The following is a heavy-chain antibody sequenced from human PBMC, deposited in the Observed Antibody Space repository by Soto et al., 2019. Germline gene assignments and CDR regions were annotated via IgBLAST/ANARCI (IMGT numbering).Heavy chain of an antibody. D-gene: IGHD3-10*01. CDR2: IYYSGST. Sequence: SETLSLTCTVSGGSLSSGAFYWSWIRQYPGGGLEWIGHIYYSGSTSYSPSLKSRVTMSIDTSKNQFSLRLNSVTAADTAVYYCARGGSGVLWHGAWFDPWGQGALVTVSS. CDR1: GGSLSSGAFY. CDR3: ARGGSGVLWHGAWFDP. J-gene: IGHJ5*02. V-gene: IGHV4-31*03.